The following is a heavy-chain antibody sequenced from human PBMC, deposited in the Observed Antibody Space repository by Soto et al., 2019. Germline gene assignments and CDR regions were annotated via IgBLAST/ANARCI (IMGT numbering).Heavy chain of an antibody. D-gene: IGHD6-6*01. CDR1: GGSFSGYY. Sequence: SETLSLTCAVYGGSFSGYYWSWIRQPPGKGLEWIGEINHSGSTNYNPSLKSRVTISVDTSKNQFSLKLSSVTAADTAVYYCARGWSIAALYYYYYMDVWGKGTTVTVSS. CDR2: INHSGST. J-gene: IGHJ6*03. CDR3: ARGWSIAALYYYYYMDV. V-gene: IGHV4-34*01.